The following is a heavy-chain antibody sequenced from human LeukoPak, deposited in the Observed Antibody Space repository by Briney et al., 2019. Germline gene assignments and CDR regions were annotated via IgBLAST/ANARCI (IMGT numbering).Heavy chain of an antibody. Sequence: PGGSLRLSCAASGFTFDDYGMSWVRQAPGKGLEWVSGINWNGGSTGYADSVKGRFTISRDNAKNSLYLQMNSLRAEDTALYYCARTYYDFWSGYYTGPGDDWGQGTLVTVSS. D-gene: IGHD3-3*01. CDR2: INWNGGST. V-gene: IGHV3-20*04. J-gene: IGHJ4*02. CDR3: ARTYYDFWSGYYTGPGDD. CDR1: GFTFDDYG.